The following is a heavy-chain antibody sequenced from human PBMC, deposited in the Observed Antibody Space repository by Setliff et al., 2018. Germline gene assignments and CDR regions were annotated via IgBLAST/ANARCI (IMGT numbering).Heavy chain of an antibody. V-gene: IGHV3-11*06. CDR3: ARNPLPHGPEGHFDY. CDR1: GFSFSDYA. J-gene: IGHJ4*02. Sequence: GGSLRLSCAASGFSFSDYAMSWIRQAPGKGLQWISSIVGNGAYTNYADSVKGRFTISRDNAKRSLSLQVNNLRAEDTAVYYCARNPLPHGPEGHFDYWGQGTLVTVSS. CDR2: IVGNGAYT.